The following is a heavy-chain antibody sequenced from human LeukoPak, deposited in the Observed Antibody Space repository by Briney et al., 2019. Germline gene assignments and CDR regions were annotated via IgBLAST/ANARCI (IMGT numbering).Heavy chain of an antibody. D-gene: IGHD3-3*02. V-gene: IGHV4-34*01. CDR3: ARASPFKSVDY. CDR2: INHSGST. Sequence: SETLSLTCAVYGGSFSGYYWSWVRQPPGKGLEWIGEINHSGSTNYNPSLKSRVTISVDTSKNQFSLKLSSVTAADTAVYYCARASPFKSVDYWGQGTLVTVSS. J-gene: IGHJ4*02. CDR1: GGSFSGYY.